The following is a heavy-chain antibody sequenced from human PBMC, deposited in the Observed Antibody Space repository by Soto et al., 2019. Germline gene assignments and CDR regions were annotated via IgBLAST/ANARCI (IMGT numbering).Heavy chain of an antibody. Sequence: ASVKVSCKASGYTFTSYAMHWVRQAPGQRLEWMGWINAGNGNTKYSQKFQGRVTITRDTSASTAYMELSSLRSEDTAVYYCAGSDYYYYGMDVWGQGTTVTVSS. V-gene: IGHV1-3*01. CDR2: INAGNGNT. CDR3: AGSDYYYYGMDV. CDR1: GYTFTSYA. D-gene: IGHD2-15*01. J-gene: IGHJ6*02.